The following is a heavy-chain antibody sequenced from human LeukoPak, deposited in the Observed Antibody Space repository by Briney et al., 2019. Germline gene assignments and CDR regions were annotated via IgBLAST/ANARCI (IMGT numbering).Heavy chain of an antibody. CDR2: ISGSGGST. V-gene: IGHV3-23*01. J-gene: IGHJ4*02. CDR1: GFTFSSYA. D-gene: IGHD3-22*01. CDR3: AKDVSENYYDSSGYSLPGDY. Sequence: GGSLRLSCAASGFTFSSYAMSWVRQAPGKGLEWVSAISGSGGSTYYADSVKGRFTISRDNAKNSLYLRMNSLRAEDTALYYCAKDVSENYYDSSGYSLPGDYWGQGTLVTVSS.